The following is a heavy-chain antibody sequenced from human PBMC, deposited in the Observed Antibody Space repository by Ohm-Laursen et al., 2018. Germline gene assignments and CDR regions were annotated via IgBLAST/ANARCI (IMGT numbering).Heavy chain of an antibody. CDR3: ARGPPEWLRSPIAVAGGLRGYYFDY. V-gene: IGHV4-34*01. CDR2: INHSGST. J-gene: IGHJ4*02. CDR1: GGSFSGYY. Sequence: SETLSLTCAVYGGSFSGYYWSWIRQPPGKGLEWIGEINHSGSTNYNPSLKSRVTISVDTSKNQFSLKLSSVTAADTAVYYCARGPPEWLRSPIAVAGGLRGYYFDYWGQGTLVTVSS. D-gene: IGHD6-19*01.